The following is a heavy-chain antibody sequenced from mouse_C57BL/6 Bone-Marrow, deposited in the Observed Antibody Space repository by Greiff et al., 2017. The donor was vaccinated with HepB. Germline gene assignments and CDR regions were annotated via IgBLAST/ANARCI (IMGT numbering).Heavy chain of an antibody. D-gene: IGHD2-2*01. V-gene: IGHV14-4*01. J-gene: IGHJ4*01. CDR3: TTGYYGYDGAMDY. CDR2: IDPENGDT. Sequence: EVKLVESGAELVRPGASVKLSCTASGFNIKDDYMHWVKQRPEQGLEWIGWIDPENGDTEYASKFQGKATITADTSSNTAYLQLSSLTSEDTAVYYCTTGYYGYDGAMDYWGQGTSVTVSS. CDR1: GFNIKDDY.